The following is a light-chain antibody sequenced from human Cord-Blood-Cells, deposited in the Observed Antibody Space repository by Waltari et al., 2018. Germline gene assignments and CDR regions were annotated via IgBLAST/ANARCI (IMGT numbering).Light chain of an antibody. CDR1: QSVSSY. J-gene: IGKJ4*01. CDR3: QQRSNWPPLT. CDR2: DAS. Sequence: EIVLTQSPATLSLSPGERATLSCRASQSVSSYLAWYQQKPGQAPRLLIYDASNSATGIPARFSGSGSGTDSTLTISSLEPEDFAVYYCQQRSNWPPLTFGGGTKVEIK. V-gene: IGKV3-11*01.